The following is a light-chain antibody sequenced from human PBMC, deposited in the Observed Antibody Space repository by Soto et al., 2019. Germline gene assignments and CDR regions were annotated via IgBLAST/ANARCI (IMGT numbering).Light chain of an antibody. CDR3: QQTTTFPLS. J-gene: IGKJ4*01. CDR1: QGVSTW. V-gene: IGKV1D-12*01. Sequence: DTQMTQSPSSVSASVGDRVTITCRASQGVSTWLAWYQQKPGKAPNLLIYTASSLQSGVPSRFSGSGSGTDFTRTISSLQPEDFATYYCQQTTTFPLSFGGGTKVEI. CDR2: TAS.